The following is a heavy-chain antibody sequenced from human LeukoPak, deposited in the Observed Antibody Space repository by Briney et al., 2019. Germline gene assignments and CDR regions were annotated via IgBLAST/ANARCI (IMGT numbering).Heavy chain of an antibody. CDR2: IYYSGST. V-gene: IGHV4-39*01. CDR1: GGSISSSGHY. D-gene: IGHD2-15*01. CDR3: DSGASFEAFDI. Sequence: SETLSLTCSVSGGSISSSGHYWGWIRQPPEKGLEWIGSIYYSGSTHYNPSLKSRVTISADTSKNQFSLKLTSVTAADTAVYFCDSGASFEAFDIWGQGTMDTVS. J-gene: IGHJ3*02.